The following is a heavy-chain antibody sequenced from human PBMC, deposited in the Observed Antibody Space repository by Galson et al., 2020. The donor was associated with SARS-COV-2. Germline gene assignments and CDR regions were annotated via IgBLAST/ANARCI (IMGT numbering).Heavy chain of an antibody. V-gene: IGHV3-74*01. CDR2: INTDGTKP. J-gene: IGHJ6*03. CDR1: GFTFSSYW. D-gene: IGHD2-2*01. CDR3: ATEGGGRFCPSASCSPYYYYYYMDV. Sequence: GGSLRLSCVASGFTFSSYWMHWVRQVPGKGPVWLSRINTDGTKPTYADSVQGRFTISRDNAKNTLYLQMNSLRDEDTAVYFCATEGGGRFCPSASCSPYYYYYYMDVWGKGTTVTVSS.